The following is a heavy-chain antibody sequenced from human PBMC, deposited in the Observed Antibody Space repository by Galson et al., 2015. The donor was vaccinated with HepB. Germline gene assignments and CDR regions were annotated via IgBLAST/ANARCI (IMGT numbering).Heavy chain of an antibody. V-gene: IGHV6-1*01. CDR1: GDSVSSNSAA. Sequence: CAISGDSVSSNSAAWNWIRQSPSRGLEWLGRTYYRSKWYNDYAVSVKSRITINPDTSKNQFSLQLNSVTPEDTAVYYCASEVPIPATAIRVFDYWGQGTLVTVSS. D-gene: IGHD2-2*02. CDR2: TYYRSKWYN. J-gene: IGHJ4*02. CDR3: ASEVPIPATAIRVFDY.